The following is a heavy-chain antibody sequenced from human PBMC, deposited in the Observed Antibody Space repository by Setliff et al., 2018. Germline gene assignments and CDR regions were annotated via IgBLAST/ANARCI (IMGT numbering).Heavy chain of an antibody. CDR1: GGTFSDYY. J-gene: IGHJ3*02. Sequence: SETLSLTCAAYGGTFSDYYWTWIRQPPGKGLEWIGEINHSGSTNYNPSLKSRVTISVDTSKNQFSLSLSSVTAADTAVYYCARLPGYCNGGNCYGYYTFDIWGQGTMVTVSS. V-gene: IGHV4-34*01. CDR2: INHSGST. CDR3: ARLPGYCNGGNCYGYYTFDI. D-gene: IGHD2-15*01.